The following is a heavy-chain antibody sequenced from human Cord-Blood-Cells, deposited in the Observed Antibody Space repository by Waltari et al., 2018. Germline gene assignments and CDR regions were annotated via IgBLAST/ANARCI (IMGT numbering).Heavy chain of an antibody. CDR1: GGSISSGGYY. Sequence: QVQLQESGPGLVKPSQTLSLTCTVSGGSISSGGYYWSWIRQHPGKGLGLIGYIYSSGSTYYNPSLKRRVTISVDTSKTQFCLKLSSVTAADTAVYYCARGSRLGIWYFDRWGRGTLVTVSS. D-gene: IGHD7-27*01. CDR2: IYSSGST. V-gene: IGHV4-31*03. J-gene: IGHJ2*01. CDR3: ARGSRLGIWYFDR.